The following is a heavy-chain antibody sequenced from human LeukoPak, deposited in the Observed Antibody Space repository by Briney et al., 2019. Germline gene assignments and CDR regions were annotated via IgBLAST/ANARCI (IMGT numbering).Heavy chain of an antibody. V-gene: IGHV1-8*01. J-gene: IGHJ6*01. CDR2: MNSNSGNT. Sequence: ASVSVSREACLYTFTSYDINCVREACGQGLEWVGGMNSNSGNTGYAQKFQGRGTMTRNTSISTAYMELSSLRSEDTAVYYCARATSPIYYYYGMDVWGQGTTVTVSS. CDR3: ARATSPIYYYYGMDV. CDR1: LYTFTSYD.